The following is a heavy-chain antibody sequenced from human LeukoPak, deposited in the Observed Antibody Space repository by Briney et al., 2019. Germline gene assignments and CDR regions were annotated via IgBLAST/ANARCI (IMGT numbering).Heavy chain of an antibody. CDR3: ARSGKVVTPVYYYYYYMDV. Sequence: VASVKVSCKASGGTFSSYAISWVRQAPGQGLEWMGGIIPIFGTTNYAQKFQGRVTITTDESTSTAYMELSSLRSEDTAVYYCARSGKVVTPVYYYYYYMDVWGKGTTVTVSS. D-gene: IGHD4-23*01. CDR1: GGTFSSYA. V-gene: IGHV1-69*05. CDR2: IIPIFGTT. J-gene: IGHJ6*03.